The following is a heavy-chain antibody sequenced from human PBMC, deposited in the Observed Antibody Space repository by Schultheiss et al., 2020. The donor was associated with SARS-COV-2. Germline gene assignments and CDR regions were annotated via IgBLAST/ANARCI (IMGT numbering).Heavy chain of an antibody. CDR2: ISGSGHTT. Sequence: GGSLRLSCAASGFTFSTYAMNWVRQAPGKGLEWVSAISGSGHTTYSADSVKGRFTISRDNSKNTLYLQMNSLRAEDTAVYYCSRTWDVCSSTSCLYYFDYWGQGSLVTVS. CDR3: SRTWDVCSSTSCLYYFDY. J-gene: IGHJ4*02. V-gene: IGHV3-23*01. D-gene: IGHD2-2*01. CDR1: GFTFSTYA.